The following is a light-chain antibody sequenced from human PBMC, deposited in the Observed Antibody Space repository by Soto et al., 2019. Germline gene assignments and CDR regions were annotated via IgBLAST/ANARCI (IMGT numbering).Light chain of an antibody. CDR2: WAS. V-gene: IGKV4-1*01. CDR3: QQYYSTPLT. Sequence: TVISHAPYSLAVSLGARATINCKSSRIVLYISNNKHYLAWYQQKPGQSPKLLIYWASTRESGVPDRFRGSGSGTDFTLTISSLQAEDVAVYYCQQYYSTPLTFGGGTKVDI. J-gene: IGKJ4*01. CDR1: RIVLYISNNKHY.